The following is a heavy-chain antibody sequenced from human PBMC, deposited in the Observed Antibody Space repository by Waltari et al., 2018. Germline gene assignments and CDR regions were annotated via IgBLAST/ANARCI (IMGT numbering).Heavy chain of an antibody. CDR3: ARTRVVSTSYGMDV. Sequence: AASGFTFSSYAMSGVRQAPGKGLEWVSAISGSGGSTYYADSVKGRFTISRDNSKNTLYLQMNSLRAEDTAVYYCARTRVVSTSYGMDVWGQGTTVTVSS. V-gene: IGHV3-23*01. J-gene: IGHJ6*02. D-gene: IGHD3-3*01. CDR1: GFTFSSYA. CDR2: ISGSGGST.